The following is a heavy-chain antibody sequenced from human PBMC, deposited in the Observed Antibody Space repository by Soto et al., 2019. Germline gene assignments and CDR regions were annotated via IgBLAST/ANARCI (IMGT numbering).Heavy chain of an antibody. J-gene: IGHJ3*02. CDR2: IRDGGEST. V-gene: IGHV3-23*01. Sequence: EVQLLESGGDLVQPGESLRLSCAFSGFIFGNYMMTWVRQAPGKGLEWVSTIRDGGESTYYADSVKGRFTISRDNSKNTLYLQMDSLGVEDTVVYYCVPDVHCSGGSCHYDAFDIRGHGTMVTVSS. CDR3: VPDVHCSGGSCHYDAFDI. CDR1: GFIFGNYM. D-gene: IGHD2-15*01.